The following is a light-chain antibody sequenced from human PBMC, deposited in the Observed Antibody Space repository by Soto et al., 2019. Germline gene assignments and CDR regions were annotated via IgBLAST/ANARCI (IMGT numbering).Light chain of an antibody. V-gene: IGKV3-20*01. J-gene: IGKJ1*01. CDR1: QSVSSN. CDR3: QQYGSSGT. CDR2: DAS. Sequence: EIVLIQSPATVSLSPRERATTSGRASQSVSSNLAWYQQNPGQAPRLLIYDASSRATGIPDRFSGSGSGTDFTLTISRLEPEDFAVYYCQQYGSSGTFGQGTKVDIK.